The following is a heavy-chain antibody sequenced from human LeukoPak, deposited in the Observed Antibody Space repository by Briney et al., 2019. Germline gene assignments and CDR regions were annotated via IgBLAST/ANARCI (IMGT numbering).Heavy chain of an antibody. J-gene: IGHJ4*02. Sequence: PAASVKVSCKASGGTFSSYTVSWVRQAPGQGLEWMGRIIPILGIANYAQKFQGRVTITADKSTSTAYMELSSLRSEDTAVYYCARDGYSNHFDYWGQGTLVTVSS. CDR1: GGTFSSYT. CDR2: IIPILGIA. D-gene: IGHD4-11*01. V-gene: IGHV1-69*04. CDR3: ARDGYSNHFDY.